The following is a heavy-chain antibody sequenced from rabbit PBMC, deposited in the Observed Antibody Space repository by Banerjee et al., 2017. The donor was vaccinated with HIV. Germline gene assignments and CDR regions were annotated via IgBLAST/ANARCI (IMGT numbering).Heavy chain of an antibody. Sequence: QSLEESGGDLVKPGASLTLTCTVSGFSLSSGYDMCWVRQAPGKGLEWIGCIYTGSGHTYYASWAKGRFTISKTSSTTVTLQMTSLTVADTATYFCARIDPRYYTSGWDYFNLWGPGTLVTVS. D-gene: IGHD4-1*01. CDR1: GFSLSSGYD. V-gene: IGHV1S40*01. CDR2: IYTGSGHT. CDR3: ARIDPRYYTSGWDYFNL. J-gene: IGHJ4*01.